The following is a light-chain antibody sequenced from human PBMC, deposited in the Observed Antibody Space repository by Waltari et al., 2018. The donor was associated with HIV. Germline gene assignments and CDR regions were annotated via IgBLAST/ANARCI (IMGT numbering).Light chain of an antibody. CDR3: AAWDDSLNGLV. V-gene: IGLV1-44*01. CDR2: SNN. Sequence: QSVLTQPPSASGTPAQRVTIPCSGSSSNIGSNTVPWYPQLPGTAPKLLIYSNNQRPSGVPDRFYGSKSGTSASLAISGLQSEDEADYYWAAWDDSLNGLVFGTGTKVTVL. J-gene: IGLJ1*01. CDR1: SSNIGSNT.